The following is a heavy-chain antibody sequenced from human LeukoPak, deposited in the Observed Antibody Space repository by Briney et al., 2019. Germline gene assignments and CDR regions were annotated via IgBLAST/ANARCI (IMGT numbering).Heavy chain of an antibody. CDR2: INTSGGST. J-gene: IGHJ4*02. V-gene: IGHV1-46*01. CDR3: AREHGREDIVLVPAEFDY. Sequence: GSSVNVSFKSSAYTFTSCYIHWERHAPGQGLEWMGIINTSGGSTSYAHKIQGRVTMTRAASTSTVTMELSSRRSEDTAVYYCAREHGREDIVLVPAEFDYWGQGTLVTVSS. CDR1: AYTFTSCY. D-gene: IGHD2-2*01.